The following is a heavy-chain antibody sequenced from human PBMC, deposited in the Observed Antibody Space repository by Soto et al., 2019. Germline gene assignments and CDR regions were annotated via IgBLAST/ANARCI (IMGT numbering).Heavy chain of an antibody. CDR3: ARDRPGTTVFDY. D-gene: IGHD1-7*01. V-gene: IGHV4-59*01. CDR2: VYYSGST. J-gene: IGHJ4*02. Sequence: SETLSLTCTVSGGSISSAYWSWIRQPPGKGLEWIGNVYYSGSTNYNPSLKSRVTISVDTSKNHFSLKLSSVTAADTAVYYCARDRPGTTVFDYWGQGTLVTVSS. CDR1: GGSISSAY.